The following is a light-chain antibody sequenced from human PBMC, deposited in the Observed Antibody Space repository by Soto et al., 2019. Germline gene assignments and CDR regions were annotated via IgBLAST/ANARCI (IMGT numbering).Light chain of an antibody. V-gene: IGKV1-5*03. Sequence: DIQMTQSPSTLSASVGDRVTLTCRASQSINSWLAWYQQRPGKGPKLLIHKASILEGGVPSRFSGSASGTEFTLTISSLQPDDFATYYCLQYNHYPLTFGRGTKVEIK. CDR3: LQYNHYPLT. CDR2: KAS. J-gene: IGKJ4*01. CDR1: QSINSW.